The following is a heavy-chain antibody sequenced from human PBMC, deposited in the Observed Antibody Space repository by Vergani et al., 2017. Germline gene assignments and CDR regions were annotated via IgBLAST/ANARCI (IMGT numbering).Heavy chain of an antibody. CDR2: INHSGST. CDR1: GGSFSGYY. Sequence: QVQLQQWGAGLLKPSETLSLTCAVYGGSFSGYYWSWIRQPPGKGLEWIGEINHSGSTNYHPSLKSRVTISVDTSKNQFSLKLSSVTAADTAVYYCARGGSKVAAAGTTDYWGQGTLVTVSS. D-gene: IGHD6-13*01. V-gene: IGHV4-34*01. CDR3: ARGGSKVAAAGTTDY. J-gene: IGHJ4*02.